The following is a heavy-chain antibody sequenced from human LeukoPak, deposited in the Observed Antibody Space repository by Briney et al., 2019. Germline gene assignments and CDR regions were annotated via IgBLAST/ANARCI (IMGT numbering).Heavy chain of an antibody. D-gene: IGHD2-15*01. Sequence: GGSLRLSCAASGFTFSSYGMHWVRQAPGKGLEWVAVISYDGSNKYYADSVKGRFTISRDNSKNTLYLQMNSLRAEDTAVYYCATYPQDIVVVVAATEIDYWGQGTLVTVSS. J-gene: IGHJ4*02. CDR1: GFTFSSYG. V-gene: IGHV3-30*03. CDR2: ISYDGSNK. CDR3: ATYPQDIVVVVAATEIDY.